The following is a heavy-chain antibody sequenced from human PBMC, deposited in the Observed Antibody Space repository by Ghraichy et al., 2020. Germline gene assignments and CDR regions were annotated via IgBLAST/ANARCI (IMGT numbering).Heavy chain of an antibody. D-gene: IGHD6-6*01. CDR1: RFTFSSYA. Sequence: GVLRLSCAASRFTFSSYAMSWVRQAPGKGLEWVSAISGSGGSTFYADSVKGRFTISRDNSKNTVYLQMNSLRAEDTAVYYCASNLASGVYSSSSVLSYWYFDLWGRGTLVTVSS. CDR2: ISGSGGST. V-gene: IGHV3-23*01. J-gene: IGHJ2*01. CDR3: ASNLASGVYSSSSVLSYWYFDL.